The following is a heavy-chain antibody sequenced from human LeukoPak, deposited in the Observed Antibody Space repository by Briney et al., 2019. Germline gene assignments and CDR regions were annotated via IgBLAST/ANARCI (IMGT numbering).Heavy chain of an antibody. CDR2: IYPGDSDT. D-gene: IGHD3-9*01. J-gene: IGHJ4*02. Sequence: GESLKISCKGSGYTFSSYWIGWVRQMPGKGLEWMGIIYPGDSDTRYSPSLQGQVTISVDTSIGTAYLQWSSLRSEDTAVYYCATPGYFDWLLPFDYWGQGTLVTVSS. CDR3: ATPGYFDWLLPFDY. V-gene: IGHV5-51*01. CDR1: GYTFSSYW.